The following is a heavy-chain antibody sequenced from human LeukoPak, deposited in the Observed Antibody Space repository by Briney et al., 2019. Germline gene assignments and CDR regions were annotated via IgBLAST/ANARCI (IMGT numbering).Heavy chain of an antibody. CDR1: GDSITGYY. V-gene: IGHV4-39*07. D-gene: IGHD3-10*01. CDR2: IYYTGNT. CDR3: TKSDGYGLIRI. Sequence: PSETLSLTCSVSGDSITGYYWGWIRQPPGKGLEWIGNIYYTGNTYYNSSLKSRVTIPLDTSKNQFFLKVISVTAADTAAYYCTKSDGYGLIRICGRGIMVTVSS. J-gene: IGHJ3*02.